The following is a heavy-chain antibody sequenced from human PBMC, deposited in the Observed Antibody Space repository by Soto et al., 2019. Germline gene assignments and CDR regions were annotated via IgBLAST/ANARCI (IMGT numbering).Heavy chain of an antibody. CDR1: GFTFSSYG. Sequence: GGSLRLSCATSGFTFSSYGMHWVRQAPGKGLVWVAVIWYDGSNKYYADSVKGRFTISRDNSKNTLYLQMNSLRAEDTAVYYCARDLVAVAGPFDYWGQGTLVTVSS. CDR2: IWYDGSNK. J-gene: IGHJ4*02. V-gene: IGHV3-33*01. CDR3: ARDLVAVAGPFDY. D-gene: IGHD6-19*01.